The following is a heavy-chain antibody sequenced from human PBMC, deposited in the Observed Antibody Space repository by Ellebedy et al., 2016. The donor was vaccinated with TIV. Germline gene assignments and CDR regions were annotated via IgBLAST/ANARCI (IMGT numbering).Heavy chain of an antibody. CDR3: TTDWFDSSGYY. Sequence: GESLKISCAGSGFTFRNAWMSWVRQTPGKGLEWIGRIKTKPDGGTTDYAALVKDRFTISRDDSRDALYLQMNSLKTEDTAVYYCTTDWFDSSGYYWGQGTLVTVSS. CDR2: IKTKPDGGTT. V-gene: IGHV3-15*01. CDR1: GFTFRNAW. D-gene: IGHD3-22*01. J-gene: IGHJ4*02.